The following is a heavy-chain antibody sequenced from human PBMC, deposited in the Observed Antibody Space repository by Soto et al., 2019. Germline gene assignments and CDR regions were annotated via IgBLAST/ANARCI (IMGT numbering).Heavy chain of an antibody. CDR1: GFTFSSYA. V-gene: IGHV3-23*01. D-gene: IGHD3-22*01. Sequence: GGSLRLSCAASGFTFSSYAMSWVRQAPGKGLEWVSAISGSGGSTYYADSVKGRFTISRDNSKNTLYLQMNSLRAEDTAVYYCAKGLFRGLLPNNKNFNYFDYWGQGTLVTVSS. CDR3: AKGLFRGLLPNNKNFNYFDY. CDR2: ISGSGGST. J-gene: IGHJ4*02.